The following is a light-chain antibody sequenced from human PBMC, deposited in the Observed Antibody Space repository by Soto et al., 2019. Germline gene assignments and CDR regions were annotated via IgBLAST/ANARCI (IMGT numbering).Light chain of an antibody. V-gene: IGKV1-39*01. CDR2: TAS. CDR3: QQRDSSPPT. CDR1: QSMSNY. Sequence: DVQMTQSPSSLSASVGDRVTIACRASQSMSNYLSWYQQKPGKAPKFLIYTASSLQSGVPSRFSGSGSGTDFTLSISSLQPEDSATYYCQQRDSSPPTFGQGTKVEIK. J-gene: IGKJ1*01.